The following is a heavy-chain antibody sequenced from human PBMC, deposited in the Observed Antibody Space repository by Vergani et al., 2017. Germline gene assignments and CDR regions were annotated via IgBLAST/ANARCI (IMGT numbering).Heavy chain of an antibody. CDR1: GYTFNTYA. J-gene: IGHJ4*03. Sequence: QVLVVQSGSEFKKPGASVKVSCKTSGYTFNTYAICWVRQAPGQGLEWMGWINTTNGDPSYDQDFTGRFIFSLDTSASTAYLEINNRKPEDTAVYYCAREGGPHSIWGQGTLVTGSS. CDR2: INTTNGDP. CDR3: AREGGPHSI. V-gene: IGHV7-4-1*02. D-gene: IGHD2-21*01.